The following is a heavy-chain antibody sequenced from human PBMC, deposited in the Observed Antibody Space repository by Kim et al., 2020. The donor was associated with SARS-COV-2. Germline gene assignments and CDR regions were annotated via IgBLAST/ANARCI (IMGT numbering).Heavy chain of an antibody. J-gene: IGHJ4*02. Sequence: DSVKGRFTISRDNSKNTLYLQMNSLRAEDTAVYYCARDLEDSSGWYGGDYWGQGTLVTVSS. V-gene: IGHV3-30*07. D-gene: IGHD6-19*01. CDR3: ARDLEDSSGWYGGDY.